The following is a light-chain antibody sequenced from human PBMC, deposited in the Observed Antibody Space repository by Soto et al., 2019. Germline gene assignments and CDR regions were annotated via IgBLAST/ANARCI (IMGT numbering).Light chain of an antibody. Sequence: DVQMTQSPSSLSAFVGDRVTITCRASQGIAPYLAWFQQKPGKVPKLLIHATSTLQSGVPSRFSGSGSGTEFALTINSLQPEDVGTYYCQKYNSAPLTFGGGTKVEIK. J-gene: IGKJ4*01. V-gene: IGKV1-27*01. CDR3: QKYNSAPLT. CDR1: QGIAPY. CDR2: ATS.